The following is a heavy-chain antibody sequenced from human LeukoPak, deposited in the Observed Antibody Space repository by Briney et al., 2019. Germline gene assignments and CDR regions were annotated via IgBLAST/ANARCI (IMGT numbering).Heavy chain of an antibody. V-gene: IGHV4-59*01. J-gene: IGHJ4*02. CDR1: GGSISTYY. D-gene: IGHD1-26*01. CDR2: IYYSGST. Sequence: SSETLSLTCTVSGGSISTYYWSWIRQPPGKGLEWIGYIYYSGSTSYNPSLKSRVTISVDTSKNQFSLKLSSVTAADTAVYYCAREEALGSGSFDYWGQGTLVTVSS. CDR3: AREEALGSGSFDY.